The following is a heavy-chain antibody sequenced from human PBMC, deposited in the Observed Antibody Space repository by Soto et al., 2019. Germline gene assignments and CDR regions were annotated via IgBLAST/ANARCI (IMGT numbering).Heavy chain of an antibody. CDR2: IWNDGNGY. CDR1: GFTFNNYG. D-gene: IGHD6-13*01. Sequence: QVQLVESGGGVVQPGRSLRLSCAASGFTFNNYGMHWVRQAPGKGLEWVAGIWNDGNGYYYANSVKGRFTISRDNSKNTLYLQMSSPRAEDTAVYYCARRQISPPTRGAASARGGMDVWGQGTTVTVSS. V-gene: IGHV3-33*01. CDR3: ARRQISPPTRGAASARGGMDV. J-gene: IGHJ6*02.